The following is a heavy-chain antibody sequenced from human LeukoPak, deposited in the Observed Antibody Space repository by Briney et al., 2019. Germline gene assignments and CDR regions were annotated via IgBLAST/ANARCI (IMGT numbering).Heavy chain of an antibody. Sequence: SETLSLTCTVSGGSISSNTYYWGWIRQPPGKGLEWIGSIYYSGSTYYNPSLKSRVTISVDTSKNQFSLKLSSVTAADTAVYYCARVYVSSSSENWFDPWGQGTLVTVSS. V-gene: IGHV4-39*07. D-gene: IGHD6-13*01. J-gene: IGHJ5*02. CDR2: IYYSGST. CDR3: ARVYVSSSSENWFDP. CDR1: GGSISSNTYY.